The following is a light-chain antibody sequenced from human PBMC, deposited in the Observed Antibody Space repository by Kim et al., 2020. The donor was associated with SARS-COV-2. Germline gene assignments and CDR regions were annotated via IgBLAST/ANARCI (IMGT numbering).Light chain of an antibody. CDR3: YSTADNNLV. J-gene: IGLJ7*01. V-gene: IGLV3-27*01. CDR1: GLAKRY. CDR2: KGN. Sequence: VAPGQTARITCSGVGLAKRYARWFKQKPGQAPVLVIYKGNERPAGIPERFSGSSSGTTVTLTISGAQVEDEADYYCYSTADNNLVFGGGTQLTVL.